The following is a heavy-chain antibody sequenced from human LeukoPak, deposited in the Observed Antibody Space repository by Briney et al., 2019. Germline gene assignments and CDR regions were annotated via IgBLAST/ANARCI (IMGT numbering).Heavy chain of an antibody. Sequence: SETLSLTCTVSGGSISSGGYYWSWIRQHPGKGLEWIGYIYYSGSTYYNPSLKSRVTISVDTSKNQFSLKLSSVTAADTAVYYCARGVVAVPAASNWFDPWGQGTLVTVSS. CDR2: IYYSGST. J-gene: IGHJ5*02. V-gene: IGHV4-31*03. CDR3: ARGVVAVPAASNWFDP. CDR1: GGSISSGGYY. D-gene: IGHD2-2*01.